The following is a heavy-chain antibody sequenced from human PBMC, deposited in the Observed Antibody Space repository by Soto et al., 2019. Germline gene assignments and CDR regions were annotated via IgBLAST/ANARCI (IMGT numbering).Heavy chain of an antibody. CDR1: GGSMSSGRYY. CDR2: IYNSGNT. Sequence: SETLSLTCTVSGGSMSSGRYYWSWIRQHPGKGLEWIGYIYNSGNTYYNPSLKSRVTILVDTSKNQFSLKLSSVTAADTAVYYCARGIGVLYWGQGTLVTVSS. CDR3: ARGIGVLY. D-gene: IGHD2-8*01. V-gene: IGHV4-31*03. J-gene: IGHJ4*02.